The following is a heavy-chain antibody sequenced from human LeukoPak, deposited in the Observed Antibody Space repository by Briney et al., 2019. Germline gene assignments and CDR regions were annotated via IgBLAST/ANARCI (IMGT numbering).Heavy chain of an antibody. J-gene: IGHJ4*02. D-gene: IGHD6-13*01. V-gene: IGHV3-23*01. CDR3: ARASSSWSQIDY. CDR2: ISGSGGST. Sequence: AGSLRLSCAAFGFTFSSYAMNWVRQAPGKGLEWVSAISGSGGSTYYAASVKGWFTTPTGNSRNTLHRQMNSLRAEDTAVFYCARASSSWSQIDYWGQGTLVTVSS. CDR1: GFTFSSYA.